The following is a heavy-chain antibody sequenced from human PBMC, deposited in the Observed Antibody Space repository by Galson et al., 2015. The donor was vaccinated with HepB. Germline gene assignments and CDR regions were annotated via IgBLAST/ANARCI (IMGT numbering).Heavy chain of an antibody. D-gene: IGHD1-1*01. CDR3: ARADTTDWNFEY. J-gene: IGHJ4*02. CDR1: GFTFSLYA. V-gene: IGHV3-48*01. Sequence: SLRLSCAASGFTFSLYAMNWVRQAPGKGLEWISYINPNSKSIYYGDSVKGRIAIPRDNAGNTLYLQMTSLRAEDTAVYFCARADTTDWNFEYWGQGTLVTVSS. CDR2: INPNSKSI.